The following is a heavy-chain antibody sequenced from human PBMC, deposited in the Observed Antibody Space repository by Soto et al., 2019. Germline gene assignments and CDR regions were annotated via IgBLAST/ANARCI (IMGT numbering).Heavy chain of an antibody. CDR1: GGTFSSYA. D-gene: IGHD2-15*01. V-gene: IGHV1-69*13. CDR2: IIPIFGTA. Sequence: GASVKVSCKASGGTFSSYAISWVRQAPGQGLEWMGGIIPIFGTANYAQKFQGRVTITADESTSTAYMELSSLRSEDTAVYYCARDGYCSGGSCYSAWFDPWGQGTLVTVSS. J-gene: IGHJ5*02. CDR3: ARDGYCSGGSCYSAWFDP.